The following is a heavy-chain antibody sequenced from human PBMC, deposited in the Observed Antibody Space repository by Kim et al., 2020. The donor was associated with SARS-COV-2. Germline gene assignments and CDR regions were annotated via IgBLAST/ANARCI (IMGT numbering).Heavy chain of an antibody. D-gene: IGHD7-27*01. CDR3: ASLSTGDAGDKFDY. CDR1: GFTFSSYW. Sequence: GGSLRLSCVASGFTFSSYWMHWVRQAPGKGLEWVSRVNSDGSSTSYADSVKGRFTISRDNARNTLYLQMNSLRAEDTAVYYCASLSTGDAGDKFDYWCQG. CDR2: VNSDGSST. J-gene: IGHJ4*02. V-gene: IGHV3-74*01.